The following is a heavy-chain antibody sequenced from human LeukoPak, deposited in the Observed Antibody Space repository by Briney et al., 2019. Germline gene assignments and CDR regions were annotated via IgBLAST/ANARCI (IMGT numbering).Heavy chain of an antibody. D-gene: IGHD3-9*01. CDR2: ISSSSSYI. Sequence: GSLRLSCAASGFTFSSYSMNWVRQAPGKGLEWISSISSSSSYIYYADSVKGRFTISRDNAKNSLYLQMNSLRAEDTAVYYCARDLMGYDILTGYYPRGFDYWGQGTLVPVSS. CDR3: ARDLMGYDILTGYYPRGFDY. V-gene: IGHV3-21*01. CDR1: GFTFSSYS. J-gene: IGHJ4*02.